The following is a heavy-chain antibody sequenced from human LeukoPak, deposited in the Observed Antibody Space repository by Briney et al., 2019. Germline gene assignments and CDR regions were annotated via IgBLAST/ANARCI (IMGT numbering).Heavy chain of an antibody. J-gene: IGHJ2*01. CDR1: GGSISSYY. V-gene: IGHV4-4*07. D-gene: IGHD2-2*01. CDR2: IYTSGST. Sequence: SETLSLTCTVSGGSISSYYWSWIRQPAGKGLEWIGRIYTSGSTNYNPSLKSRVTISVDTSKNQFSLKLSSVTAADTAVYYCARVVVVPAAKRYFDLWGRGTLVTVSS. CDR3: ARVVVVPAAKRYFDL.